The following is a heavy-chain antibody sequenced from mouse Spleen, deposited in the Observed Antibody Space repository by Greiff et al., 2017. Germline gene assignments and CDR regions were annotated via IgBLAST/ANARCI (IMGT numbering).Heavy chain of an antibody. CDR2: IYPSDSET. CDR3: ARSGGDSSGPFAY. J-gene: IGHJ3*01. D-gene: IGHD3-2*01. Sequence: VKLQQPGAELVRPGSSVKLSCKASGYTFTSYWMDWVKQRPGQGLEWIGNIYPSDSETHYNQKFKDKATLTVDKSSSTAYMQLSSLTSEDSAVYYCARSGGDSSGPFAYWGQGTLVTVSA. CDR1: GYTFTSYW. V-gene: IGHV1-61*01.